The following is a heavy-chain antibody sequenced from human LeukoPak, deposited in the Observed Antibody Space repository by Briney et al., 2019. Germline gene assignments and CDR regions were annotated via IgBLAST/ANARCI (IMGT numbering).Heavy chain of an antibody. V-gene: IGHV1-2*02. CDR2: INPNSGGT. CDR3: ARQIIVVVPAAMGY. D-gene: IGHD2-2*01. Sequence: ASVKVSCKASGYTFTGYYMHWVRQAPGQGLEWMGWINPNSGGTNYAQKFQGRVTMTRDTSISTAYMELSRLRSDDTAVYYCARQIIVVVPAAMGYWGQGTLVTVSS. CDR1: GYTFTGYY. J-gene: IGHJ4*02.